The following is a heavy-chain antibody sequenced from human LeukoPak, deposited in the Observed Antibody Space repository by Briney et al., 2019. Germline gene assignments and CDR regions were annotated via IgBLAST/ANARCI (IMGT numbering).Heavy chain of an antibody. CDR2: INPNSGGT. D-gene: IGHD3-9*01. Sequence: ASVKVSCKASGYTFTGYYMHWVRQAPGQGLEWMGWINPNSGGTNYAQTFQGRVTMTRDTSISTPYMELSRLRSDDTAVYYCARALLRYFDWFTNWGQGTLVTVSS. CDR3: ARALLRYFDWFTN. J-gene: IGHJ4*02. V-gene: IGHV1-2*02. CDR1: GYTFTGYY.